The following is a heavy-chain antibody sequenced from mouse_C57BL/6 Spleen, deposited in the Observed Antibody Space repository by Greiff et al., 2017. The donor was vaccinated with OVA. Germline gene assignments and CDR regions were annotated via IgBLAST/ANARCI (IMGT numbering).Heavy chain of an antibody. V-gene: IGHV5-4*01. D-gene: IGHD2-2*01. CDR3: ASRVTSEGFAY. J-gene: IGHJ3*01. Sequence: EVQLVESGGGLVKPGGSLKLSCAASGFTFSSYAMSWVRQTPEKRLEWVATISDGGSYTYYPDNVKGRFTISRDNAKNNLYLQMSHLKSEDTAMYYCASRVTSEGFAYWGQGTLVTVSA. CDR2: ISDGGSYT. CDR1: GFTFSSYA.